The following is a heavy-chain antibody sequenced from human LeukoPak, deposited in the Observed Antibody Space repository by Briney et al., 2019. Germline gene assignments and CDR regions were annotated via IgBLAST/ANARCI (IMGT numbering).Heavy chain of an antibody. J-gene: IGHJ6*03. CDR1: GGSISTNNW. Sequence: PSETLSLTCAVSGGSISTNNWWSWVRQPPGEGLEWIGEMYHSGSTNYNPSLKTRVTISVDKSKNQFSLKLNSVTAADTAVYYCARGVNTYLWFGGDYMDVWGKGSTVTVSS. D-gene: IGHD3-16*01. V-gene: IGHV4-4*02. CDR3: ARGVNTYLWFGGDYMDV. CDR2: MYHSGST.